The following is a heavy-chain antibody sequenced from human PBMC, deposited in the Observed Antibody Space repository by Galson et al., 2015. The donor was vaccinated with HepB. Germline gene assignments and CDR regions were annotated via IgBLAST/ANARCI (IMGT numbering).Heavy chain of an antibody. Sequence: SLRLSCAASGFTFSSYAMSWVRQAPGKGLEWVSAISGSGGSTYYADSVKGRFTISRDNSKNTLYLQMNSLRAEDTAVYYCAKVAVYVPAAMRWDDAFDIWGLGTMVTVSS. J-gene: IGHJ3*02. CDR1: GFTFSSYA. CDR2: ISGSGGST. D-gene: IGHD2-2*01. V-gene: IGHV3-23*01. CDR3: AKVAVYVPAAMRWDDAFDI.